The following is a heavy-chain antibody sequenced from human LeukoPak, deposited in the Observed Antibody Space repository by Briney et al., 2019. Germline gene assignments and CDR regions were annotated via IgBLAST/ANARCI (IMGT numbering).Heavy chain of an antibody. Sequence: GGSLRLSCAASGFTFSNHGMNWVRQAPGKGLEWVAVISYDGSNKYYADSVKGRFTISRDNSKNTLYLQMNSLRAEDTAVYYCARDSPDYGDYLFDYWGQGTLVTVSS. CDR2: ISYDGSNK. CDR1: GFTFSNHG. CDR3: ARDSPDYGDYLFDY. D-gene: IGHD4-17*01. V-gene: IGHV3-30*03. J-gene: IGHJ4*02.